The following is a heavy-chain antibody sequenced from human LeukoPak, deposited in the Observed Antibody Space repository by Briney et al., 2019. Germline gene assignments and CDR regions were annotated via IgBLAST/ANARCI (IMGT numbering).Heavy chain of an antibody. V-gene: IGHV4-59*01. CDR1: GGSISRYY. J-gene: IGHJ4*02. D-gene: IGHD3-3*01. CDR2: IYYSGST. Sequence: SETLSLTCTVSGGSISRYYWSWIRQPPGKGLEWIGYIYYSGSTNYNPSLKSRVTISVDTSKNQFSLKLSSVTAADTAVYYCASMGSGYYLFDYWGQGTLVTVSS. CDR3: ASMGSGYYLFDY.